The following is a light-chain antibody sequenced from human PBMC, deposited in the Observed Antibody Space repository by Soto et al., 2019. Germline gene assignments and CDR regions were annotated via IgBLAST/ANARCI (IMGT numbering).Light chain of an antibody. V-gene: IGKV3-11*01. CDR1: QSVSSY. J-gene: IGKJ2*01. CDR3: QQWRNWPPLYT. Sequence: EIVLTQSPATLSLSPGERATLSCRASQSVSSYLAWYQQQPDQAPRLLIYDASNRATGIPARCSGSGSGTDFTLTISSLEPEDFAVYYCQQWRNWPPLYTFGQGTKLELK. CDR2: DAS.